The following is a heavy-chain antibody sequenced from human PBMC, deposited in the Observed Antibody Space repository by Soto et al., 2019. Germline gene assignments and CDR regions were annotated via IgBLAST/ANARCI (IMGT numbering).Heavy chain of an antibody. CDR3: ARETPITSYSMDV. D-gene: IGHD3-16*01. V-gene: IGHV1-46*01. CDR2: INPSGGST. J-gene: IGHJ6*02. Sequence: QVQLVQSGAEVKKPGASVKVSCKASGYTFTSYYMHWVRQAPGQGLEWMGIINPSGGSTSYAQKFQGRVTMTKDTSTSTVYMELRSLRSEATAVYYCARETPITSYSMDVWGQGTTVTASS. CDR1: GYTFTSYY.